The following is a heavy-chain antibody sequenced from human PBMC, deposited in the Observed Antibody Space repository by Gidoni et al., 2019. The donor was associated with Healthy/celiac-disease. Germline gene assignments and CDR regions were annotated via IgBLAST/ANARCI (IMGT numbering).Heavy chain of an antibody. CDR1: GFTFSSYG. D-gene: IGHD2-15*01. Sequence: QVQLVESGGGVVQPGRSLRLSCAASGFTFSSYGLHWVRQAPGKGLEWVAVIWYDGSNNYYADSVKGRFTISRDNSKNTLYLQMNSLRAEDTAVYYCAREGCSGGSCYPNSLYAFDIWGQGTMVTVSS. V-gene: IGHV3-33*01. J-gene: IGHJ3*02. CDR2: IWYDGSNN. CDR3: AREGCSGGSCYPNSLYAFDI.